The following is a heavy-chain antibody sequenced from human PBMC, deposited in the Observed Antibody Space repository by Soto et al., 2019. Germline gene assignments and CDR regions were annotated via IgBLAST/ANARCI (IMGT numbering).Heavy chain of an antibody. CDR3: ARVPRITMVRGVITPFDY. J-gene: IGHJ4*02. V-gene: IGHV1-18*01. CDR2: ISAYNGNT. Sequence: QVQLVQSGAEVKKPGASVKVSCKASGYTFTSYGISWVRQAPGQGLEWMGWISAYNGNTNYAQKLQGRVTTTTDTSTSTAYMELRSLRSDDTAVYYCARVPRITMVRGVITPFDYWGQGTLVTVSS. D-gene: IGHD3-10*01. CDR1: GYTFTSYG.